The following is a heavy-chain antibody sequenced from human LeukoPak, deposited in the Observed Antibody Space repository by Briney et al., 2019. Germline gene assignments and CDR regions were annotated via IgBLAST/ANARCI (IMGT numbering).Heavy chain of an antibody. J-gene: IGHJ4*02. CDR3: ARGGYYGSGSFFDY. CDR1: GFTFSSYG. CDR2: IWYDGSNK. V-gene: IGHV3-33*01. Sequence: GGSLRLSCAASGFTFSSYGMHWVRQAPGKGLEWVAVIWYDGSNKYYADSVKGRFTISRDNSKNTLYLQMNSLRAEDTAVYYCARGGYYGSGSFFDYWAREPWSPSPQ. D-gene: IGHD3-10*01.